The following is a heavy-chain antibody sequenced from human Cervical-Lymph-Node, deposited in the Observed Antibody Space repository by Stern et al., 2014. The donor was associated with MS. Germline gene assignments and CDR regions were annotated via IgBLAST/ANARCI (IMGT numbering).Heavy chain of an antibody. Sequence: QVQLVQSGPGLVKPSQTLSLTCTVSGASISSGTYYWSWIRQPAGKGLEWIGRIYNSGATNYNPSLKSRVTISLDTSNNLFSLKLPSVTAADTAVYYCARDDALGPTRYHYAMDVWGQGTTVTVSS. CDR3: ARDDALGPTRYHYAMDV. CDR2: IYNSGAT. J-gene: IGHJ6*02. V-gene: IGHV4-61*02. CDR1: GASISSGTYY. D-gene: IGHD1-26*01.